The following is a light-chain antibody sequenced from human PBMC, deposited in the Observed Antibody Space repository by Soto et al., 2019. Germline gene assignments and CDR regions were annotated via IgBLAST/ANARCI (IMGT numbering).Light chain of an antibody. J-gene: IGLJ3*02. V-gene: IGLV2-11*01. CDR2: DVS. Sequence: QSALTQPRSVSGSPGQSVTISCTGTSSDVGGYNYVSWYQQHPGKAPKLMIYDVSKRPSGVPDRFSGSKSGNTASLTISGLQAEDEADYYCCSYAGSDFSVFGGGTKVTVL. CDR3: CSYAGSDFSV. CDR1: SSDVGGYNY.